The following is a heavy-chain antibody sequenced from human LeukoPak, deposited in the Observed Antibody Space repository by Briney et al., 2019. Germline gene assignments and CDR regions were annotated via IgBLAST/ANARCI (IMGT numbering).Heavy chain of an antibody. V-gene: IGHV4-39*07. Sequence: GSLRLSCAASGFTFSTYWMTWVRQAPGKGLEWIGSIYYSGSTYYNPSLKSRVTISVDTSKNQFSLKLSSVTAADTAVYYCARGRGIWFGELYFDYWAREPWSPSPQ. CDR2: IYYSGST. CDR1: GFTFSTYW. D-gene: IGHD3-10*01. J-gene: IGHJ4*02. CDR3: ARGRGIWFGELYFDY.